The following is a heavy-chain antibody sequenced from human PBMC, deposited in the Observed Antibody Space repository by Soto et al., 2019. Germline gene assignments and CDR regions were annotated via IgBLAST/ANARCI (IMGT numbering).Heavy chain of an antibody. V-gene: IGHV1-8*01. CDR1: GYTFTSYD. J-gene: IGHJ6*02. CDR2: MNPNRGNT. Sequence: GASVKVSCKASGYTFTSYDINWVRQATGQGLEWMGWMNPNRGNTGYAQKFQGRVTMTRNTSISTAYMELSSLRSEDTAVYYCARKGYQLPPFYGMDVWGQGTTVTVSS. CDR3: ARKGYQLPPFYGMDV. D-gene: IGHD2-2*01.